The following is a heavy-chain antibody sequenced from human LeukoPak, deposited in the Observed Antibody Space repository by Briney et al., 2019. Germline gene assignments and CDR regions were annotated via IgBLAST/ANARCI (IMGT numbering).Heavy chain of an antibody. Sequence: SETLSLTCAVYGGSFSGYYWSWIRQPPGKGLEWIGEINHSGSTNYNPSLKSRVTISVDTSKNQFSLELSSVTAADTAVYYCARSPPHYYDSSGYYYGPEYFQHWGQGTLVTVSS. CDR2: INHSGST. CDR1: GGSFSGYY. V-gene: IGHV4-34*01. D-gene: IGHD3-22*01. CDR3: ARSPPHYYDSSGYYYGPEYFQH. J-gene: IGHJ1*01.